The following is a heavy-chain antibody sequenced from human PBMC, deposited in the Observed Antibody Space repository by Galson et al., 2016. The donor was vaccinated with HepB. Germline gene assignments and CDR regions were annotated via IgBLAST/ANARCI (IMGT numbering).Heavy chain of an antibody. D-gene: IGHD3-22*01. Sequence: QSGAEVKKPGESLKISCKGSGYNFTSYWIGWVRQMPGKGLEWMGIIYPGDSDTRYSPSFQGQVTISADKSISTAYLQWSSLKASDTAMYYCARSSTSYYYDTGGYWDAFDIWGQGTMVTVSS. CDR2: IYPGDSDT. CDR3: ARSSTSYYYDTGGYWDAFDI. V-gene: IGHV5-51*01. CDR1: GYNFTSYW. J-gene: IGHJ3*02.